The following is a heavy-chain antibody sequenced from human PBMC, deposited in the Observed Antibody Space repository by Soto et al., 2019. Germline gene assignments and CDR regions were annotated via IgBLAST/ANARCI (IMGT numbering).Heavy chain of an antibody. J-gene: IGHJ5*02. D-gene: IGHD6-13*01. CDR2: INPDGSEK. CDR3: ARGLQIAAAKYNWFDP. Sequence: GGSLRLSCAASGFSFSNVWMTWVRQAPGKGLECLACINPDGSEKYHVDSVKGRFTVSRDNARNSLYVQMNSLRAEDTAVYYCARGLQIAAAKYNWFDPWGQGT. CDR1: GFSFSNVW. V-gene: IGHV3-7*01.